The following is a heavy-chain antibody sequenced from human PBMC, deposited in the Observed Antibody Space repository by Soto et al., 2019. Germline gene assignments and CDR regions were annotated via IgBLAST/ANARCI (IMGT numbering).Heavy chain of an antibody. J-gene: IGHJ3*02. Sequence: QVQLQQWGAGLLKPSETLSLTCAVYGGSVNSGNYYWSWLRQPPGKGLEWIGEMSHSGGTHFNPSLKTPVTTSVETSKNHFSLKMSSVTAADTALYYCARVERGTATTVVDAFDIWGPGTLVTVSS. CDR3: ARVERGTATTVVDAFDI. CDR2: MSHSGGT. D-gene: IGHD1-1*01. CDR1: GGSVNSGNYY. V-gene: IGHV4-34*01.